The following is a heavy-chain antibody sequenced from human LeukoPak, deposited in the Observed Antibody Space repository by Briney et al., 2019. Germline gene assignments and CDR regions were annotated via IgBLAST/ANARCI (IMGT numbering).Heavy chain of an antibody. CDR2: ISAYNGNT. J-gene: IGHJ4*02. Sequence: ASVKVSCKASGYTFTSYGISWVRQAPGQGLEWMGWISAYNGNTNYAQKLQGRVTMTTDTSTSTAYMELRSLRSDDTAVYYCARDGRTWGYSYVLDYWGQGTLVTVSS. CDR1: GYTFTSYG. CDR3: ARDGRTWGYSYVLDY. D-gene: IGHD5-18*01. V-gene: IGHV1-18*01.